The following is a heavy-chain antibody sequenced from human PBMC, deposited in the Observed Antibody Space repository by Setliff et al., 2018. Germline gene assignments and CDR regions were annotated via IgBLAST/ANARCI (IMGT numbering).Heavy chain of an antibody. CDR2: IGHSDMP. CDR1: GGSISSYY. V-gene: IGHV4-59*12. CDR3: AKSTAYLSYYYYYGFDV. Sequence: SETLSLTCTVSGGSISSYYWSWFRQVPGKGLEWIAEIGHSDMPHYNPSLKSRVTISADTSKNQFSLMLSSVTAADTAVYYCAKSTAYLSYYYYYGFDVWGPGTTVTVSS. J-gene: IGHJ6*02. D-gene: IGHD3-9*01.